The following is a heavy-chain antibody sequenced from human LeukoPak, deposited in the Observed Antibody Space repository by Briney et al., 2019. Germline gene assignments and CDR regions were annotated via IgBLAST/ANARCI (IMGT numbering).Heavy chain of an antibody. V-gene: IGHV1-24*01. J-gene: IGHJ5*02. CDR1: GYTLTELS. CDR2: FDPEDGET. CDR3: ATSLGYYDSSGYYHH. Sequence: ASVKVSCKVSGYTLTELSMHWVRQAPGKGLEWMGGFDPEDGETIYAQKFQGRVTMTEDTSTDTAYMELSSLRSEDTAVYYCATSLGYYDSSGYYHHWGQGTLVTVSS. D-gene: IGHD3-22*01.